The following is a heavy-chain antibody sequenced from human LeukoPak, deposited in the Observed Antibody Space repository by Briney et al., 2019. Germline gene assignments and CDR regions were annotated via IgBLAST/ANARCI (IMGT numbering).Heavy chain of an antibody. J-gene: IGHJ4*02. CDR2: MNPNSGNT. D-gene: IGHD2-2*01. V-gene: IGHV1-8*01. Sequence: ASVKVSCKASGYTFTSYGISWVRPATGQGLERMGWMNPNSGNTGYAQKFQGRVTMTRNTSISTAYMELSRLRSDDTAVYYCARALVPAANAHFDYWGQGTLVTVSS. CDR1: GYTFTSYG. CDR3: ARALVPAANAHFDY.